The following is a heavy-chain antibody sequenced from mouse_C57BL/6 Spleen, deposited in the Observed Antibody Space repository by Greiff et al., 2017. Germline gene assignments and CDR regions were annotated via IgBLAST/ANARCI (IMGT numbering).Heavy chain of an antibody. CDR2: ISSGSSTI. Sequence: EVMLVESGGGLVKPGGSLKLSCAASGFTFSDYGMHWVRQAPEKGLEWVAYISSGSSTIYYADTVKGRFTISRDNAKNTLFLQMTGLRSEDAAMYYCARGAWFAYWGQGTLVTVSA. J-gene: IGHJ3*01. CDR1: GFTFSDYG. V-gene: IGHV5-17*01. CDR3: ARGAWFAY.